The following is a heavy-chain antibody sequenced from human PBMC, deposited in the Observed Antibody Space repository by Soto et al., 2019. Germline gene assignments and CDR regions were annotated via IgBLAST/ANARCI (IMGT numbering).Heavy chain of an antibody. J-gene: IGHJ6*02. CDR3: ARQGIAVAGRVYYYGMDV. D-gene: IGHD6-19*01. CDR2: IYPGDSDT. Sequence: PGESLKISCKGSGYSFTSYWIGWVRQMPGKGLEWMGIIYPGDSDTRYSPSFQGQVTISADKSISTAYLQWSNLKASDTAMYYCARQGIAVAGRVYYYGMDVWGQGTTVTVSS. CDR1: GYSFTSYW. V-gene: IGHV5-51*01.